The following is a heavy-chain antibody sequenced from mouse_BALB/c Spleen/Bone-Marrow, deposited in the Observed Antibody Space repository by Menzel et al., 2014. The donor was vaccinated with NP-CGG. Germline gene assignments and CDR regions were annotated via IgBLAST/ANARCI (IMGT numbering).Heavy chain of an antibody. Sequence: VQLQQSGPGLVAPSQSLSITCTVSGFSLTAYGLNWVRQPPGKGLEWLGVIWGDGSTDYNSALKSRLSISKGNSKSXVFLKMNSLQTDDTARYYCARGSLLYYGGSYWYFDVWGAGTTVTVSS. V-gene: IGHV2-6-7*01. CDR3: ARGSLLYYGGSYWYFDV. D-gene: IGHD1-1*01. CDR2: IWGDGST. CDR1: GFSLTAYG. J-gene: IGHJ1*01.